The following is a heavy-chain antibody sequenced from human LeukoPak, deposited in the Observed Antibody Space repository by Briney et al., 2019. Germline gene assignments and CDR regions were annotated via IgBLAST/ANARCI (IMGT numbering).Heavy chain of an antibody. CDR1: GYSFTNYW. D-gene: IGHD1-26*01. CDR2: IYPGDSDT. J-gene: IGHJ3*02. CDR3: ARGMYSGSYTIEHDAFDI. Sequence: GESPKISCKGSGYSFTNYWIGWVRQMPGKGLEWMGIIYPGDSDTRYSPSFQGQVTISADKSISTAYLQWSSLKASDTAMYYCARGMYSGSYTIEHDAFDIWGQGTMVTVSS. V-gene: IGHV5-51*01.